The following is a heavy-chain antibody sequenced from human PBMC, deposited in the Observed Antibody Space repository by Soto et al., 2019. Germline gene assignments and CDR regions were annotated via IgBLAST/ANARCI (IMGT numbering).Heavy chain of an antibody. CDR1: GYTFTGYY. J-gene: IGHJ6*03. CDR3: ARGGSAAAGPHYYYYYMDV. V-gene: IGHV1-2*04. D-gene: IGHD6-13*01. Sequence: ASVKVSCKASGYTFTGYYMHWVRQAPGQGLEWMGWINPNSGGTNYAQKFQGWVTMTRDTSISTAYMELSRLRSDDTAVYYCARGGSAAAGPHYYYYYMDVWGKGTTVTVSS. CDR2: INPNSGGT.